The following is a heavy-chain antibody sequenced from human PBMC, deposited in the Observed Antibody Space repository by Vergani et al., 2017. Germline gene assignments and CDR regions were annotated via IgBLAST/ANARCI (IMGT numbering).Heavy chain of an antibody. V-gene: IGHV1-18*01. D-gene: IGHD6-19*01. CDR2: IRAYNGNT. CDR1: GYTFTSYG. J-gene: IGHJ6*02. CDR3: AGGEGAVAGLYYYYGMDV. Sequence: QVQLVQSGAEVKKTGASVKVSCKASGYTFTSYGISWVRQAPGQGLEWMGWIRAYNGNTNYAQKLQGRVTMTTDTSTSTAHMELRSLRSDDTAVYYCAGGEGAVAGLYYYYGMDVWGQGTTVTVSS.